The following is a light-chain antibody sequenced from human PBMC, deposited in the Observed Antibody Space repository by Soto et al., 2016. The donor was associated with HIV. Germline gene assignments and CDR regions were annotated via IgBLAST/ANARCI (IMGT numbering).Light chain of an antibody. Sequence: DVVLNQSPLSLPVSLGQPASISCTSSQSLVHTDGNTYLNWFHQRPGQSPRRLIYKVSNRDSGVPDRFSGSGSGTYSTLTISRVEAEDVGVYFCVQATLWPYTFGQGTKLEIK. CDR1: QSLVHTDGNTY. CDR2: KVS. J-gene: IGKJ2*01. CDR3: VQATLWPYT. V-gene: IGKV2-30*02.